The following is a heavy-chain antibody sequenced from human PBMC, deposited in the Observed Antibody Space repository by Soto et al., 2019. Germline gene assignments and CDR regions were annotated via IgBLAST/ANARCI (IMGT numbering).Heavy chain of an antibody. CDR2: IYYGGST. V-gene: IGHV4-59*08. Sequence: PSETLSLTCTASGGSISSYYWSWIRQPPGKGLEWIGYIYYGGSTNYNPSLKSRVTISVDTSKNQFSLKLSSVTAADTAVYYCARLENPTRVATIYYYYYMDVWGKGTTVTVSS. J-gene: IGHJ6*03. D-gene: IGHD5-12*01. CDR1: GGSISSYY. CDR3: ARLENPTRVATIYYYYYMDV.